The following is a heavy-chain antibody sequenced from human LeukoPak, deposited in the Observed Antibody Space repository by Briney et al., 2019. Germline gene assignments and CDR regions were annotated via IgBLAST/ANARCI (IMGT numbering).Heavy chain of an antibody. CDR3: ARVGYSYGYGSDY. Sequence: PGGSLRLSCAATGFTFTTYSMNWVRQAPGKELEWVSYISGSSSTIYYADSVKGRFTISRDNAKNSLYLQMNSLRAEDTAVYYCARVGYSYGYGSDYWGQGTLVTVSS. V-gene: IGHV3-48*01. J-gene: IGHJ4*02. CDR2: ISGSSSTI. D-gene: IGHD5-18*01. CDR1: GFTFTTYS.